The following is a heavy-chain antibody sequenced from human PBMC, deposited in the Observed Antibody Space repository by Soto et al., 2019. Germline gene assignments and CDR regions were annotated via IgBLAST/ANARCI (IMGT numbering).Heavy chain of an antibody. J-gene: IGHJ3*02. CDR3: ARTYDNSGPNSGGYAFDI. CDR1: GDSINSYY. CDR2: FYKSGTT. Sequence: QVQLQESGPGLVKPSETLSFTCTVSGDSINSYYWSWIRQPPGKGLEWIAYFYKSGTTNYNPSLKSRVNISVYTSKNQFSLKLSAVNAADTAVYYCARTYDNSGPNSGGYAFDIWGQVIKLTVSS. D-gene: IGHD3-22*01. V-gene: IGHV4-59*01.